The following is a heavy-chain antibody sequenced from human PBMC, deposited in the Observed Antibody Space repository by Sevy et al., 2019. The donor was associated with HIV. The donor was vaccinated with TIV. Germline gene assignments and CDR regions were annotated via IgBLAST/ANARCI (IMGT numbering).Heavy chain of an antibody. CDR3: ARDLPPSATTVAHFDC. Sequence: GGSRRLSCAASGFSFSSYEMNWVRQAPGKGLEWLSYISNSGSSVYYSDSVRGRFTISRDNARNSLYLQMNSLRAEDTAVYYCARDLPPSATTVAHFDCWGQGTLVTVSS. CDR2: ISNSGSSV. CDR1: GFSFSSYE. J-gene: IGHJ4*02. V-gene: IGHV3-48*03. D-gene: IGHD4-17*01.